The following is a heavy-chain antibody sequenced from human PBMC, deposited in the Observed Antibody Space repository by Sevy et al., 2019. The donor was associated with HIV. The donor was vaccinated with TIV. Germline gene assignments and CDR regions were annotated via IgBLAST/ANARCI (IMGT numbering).Heavy chain of an antibody. Sequence: GGSLRLSCAASGFSFSSYGMHWVRQAPGKGLEWMSYIQYDGSNKDYADSVKGRFTISRDNSNNTLDLQMNRLTAEDTAVYYCLTGRGYLQDSWGQGTLVTVSS. CDR2: IQYDGSNK. J-gene: IGHJ4*02. V-gene: IGHV3-30*02. CDR3: LTGRGYLQDS. CDR1: GFSFSSYG. D-gene: IGHD5-18*01.